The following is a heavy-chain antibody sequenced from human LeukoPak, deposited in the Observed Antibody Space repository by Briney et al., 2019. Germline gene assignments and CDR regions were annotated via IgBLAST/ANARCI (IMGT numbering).Heavy chain of an antibody. V-gene: IGHV1-2*02. CDR3: ARAAAADLANYFDY. CDR2: INPNTFGT. Sequence: ASVKVSCQASVYTFIGYYIHWVRQAPGQGLEWMGWINPNTFGTNYAQNFQGRVTMTRDTSISTAYMEVSRLRSDDTAVYYCARAAAADLANYFDYWGQGTLVTVSS. CDR1: VYTFIGYY. D-gene: IGHD6-13*01. J-gene: IGHJ4*02.